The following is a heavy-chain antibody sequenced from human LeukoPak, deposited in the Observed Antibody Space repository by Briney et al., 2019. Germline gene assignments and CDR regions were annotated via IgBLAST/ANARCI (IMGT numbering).Heavy chain of an antibody. D-gene: IGHD4-17*01. CDR3: AREGTTVTTRGDGFDWYFDL. CDR2: INHSGST. J-gene: IGHJ2*01. Sequence: TSETLSLTCAVYGGSFSGYYWSWIRQPPGKGLEWIGEINHSGSTNYNPSLKSRVTISVDTSKNQFSLKLSSVTAADTAVYYCAREGTTVTTRGDGFDWYFDLWGRGTLVTVSS. CDR1: GGSFSGYY. V-gene: IGHV4-34*01.